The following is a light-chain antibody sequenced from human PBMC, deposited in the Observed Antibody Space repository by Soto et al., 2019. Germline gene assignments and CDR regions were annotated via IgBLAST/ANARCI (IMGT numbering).Light chain of an antibody. CDR1: QSVSNY. CDR3: QQRSNWPWT. V-gene: IGKV3-11*01. Sequence: DIVLTQSPATLSLSPGERATLSCRASQSVSNYLAWYQQKPGQAPRLLIHDASNRATGIPARVSGSGSGTDFTLTISNLEPEDFAVYYCQQRSNWPWTFGQGTKVEIK. J-gene: IGKJ1*01. CDR2: DAS.